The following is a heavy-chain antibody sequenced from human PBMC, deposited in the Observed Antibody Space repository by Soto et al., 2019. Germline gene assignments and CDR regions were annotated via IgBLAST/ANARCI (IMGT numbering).Heavy chain of an antibody. J-gene: IGHJ6*04. Sequence: GGSLRLSCAASGFTFSTYSMNWVRQAPGKGLEWLSYINPSGGTIYYAGSVKGRFTISRDNAKNSLCLQMSSLRADDTAVYYCTRELPGYMDVWGNGTTVTVSS. CDR2: INPSGGTI. CDR3: TRELPGYMDV. D-gene: IGHD2-15*01. V-gene: IGHV3-48*01. CDR1: GFTFSTYS.